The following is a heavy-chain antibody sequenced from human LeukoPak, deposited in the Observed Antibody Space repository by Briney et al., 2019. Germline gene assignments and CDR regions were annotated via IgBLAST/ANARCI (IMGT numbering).Heavy chain of an antibody. CDR1: GGSFSGYY. D-gene: IGHD6-13*01. J-gene: IGHJ4*02. CDR2: INHSGST. Sequence: SETLSLTCAVYGGSFSGYYWSWIRQPPGKGLEWIGEINHSGSTNYNPSLKSRVTISVDTSKNQFSLKLSSVTAADTAVYYCASEIAAAGTRIDYWGQGTLVTVSS. CDR3: ASEIAAAGTRIDY. V-gene: IGHV4-34*01.